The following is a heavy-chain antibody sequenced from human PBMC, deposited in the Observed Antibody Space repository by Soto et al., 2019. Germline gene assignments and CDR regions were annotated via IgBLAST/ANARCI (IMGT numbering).Heavy chain of an antibody. CDR1: GFIFSSYG. CDR2: VWYDGRNK. D-gene: IGHD4-4*01. J-gene: IGHJ6*02. CDR3: ARDGSGHSNYWDV. V-gene: IGHV3-33*01. Sequence: SLRLSCAASGFIFSSYGMHWVRQAPGKGLERVAVVWYDGRNKYYADSVKGRFIISRDNSKNTVYLQMNSLRAEDTAVYSCARDGSGHSNYWDVWGQGTTVTVSS.